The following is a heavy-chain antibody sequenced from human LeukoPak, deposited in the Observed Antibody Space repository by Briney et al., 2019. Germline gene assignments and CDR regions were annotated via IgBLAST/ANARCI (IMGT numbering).Heavy chain of an antibody. CDR1: GFTFSNFW. CDR3: AKVWADYYYYYYGMDV. CDR2: ISGSDGST. J-gene: IGHJ6*02. D-gene: IGHD1-26*01. Sequence: GGSLRLSCTASGFTFSNFWMGWVRQAPGKGLEWVSVISGSDGSTYYADSVKGRFTISRDNSKNTLYLQMNSLRAEDTAVYYCAKVWADYYYYYYGMDVWGQGTTVTVSS. V-gene: IGHV3-23*01.